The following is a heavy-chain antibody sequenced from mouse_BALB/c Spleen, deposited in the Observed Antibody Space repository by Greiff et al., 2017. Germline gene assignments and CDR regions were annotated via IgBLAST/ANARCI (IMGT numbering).Heavy chain of an antibody. V-gene: IGHV3-6*02. CDR3: AREGNGYDPYAMDY. Sequence: ESGPGLVKPSQSLSLTCSVTGYSITSGYYWNWIRQFPGNKLEWMGYISYDGSNNYNPSLKNRISITRDTSKNQFFLKLNSVTTEDTATYYCAREGNGYDPYAMDYWGQGTSVTVSS. CDR1: GYSITSGYY. CDR2: ISYDGSN. D-gene: IGHD2-2*01. J-gene: IGHJ4*01.